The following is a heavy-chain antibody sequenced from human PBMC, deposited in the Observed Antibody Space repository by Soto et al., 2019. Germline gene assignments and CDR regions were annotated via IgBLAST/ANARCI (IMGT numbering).Heavy chain of an antibody. V-gene: IGHV4-34*01. D-gene: IGHD3-3*01. J-gene: IGHJ4*02. CDR1: GGSFSGYY. Sequence: PSETLSLTCAVYGGSFSGYYWSWIRQPPGKGLEWIGEINHSGSTNYNPSLKSRVTISVDTSKNQFSLKLSSVTAADTAVYYCARTYYDFWRGPAPLDYWGQGTLVTVSS. CDR3: ARTYYDFWRGPAPLDY. CDR2: INHSGST.